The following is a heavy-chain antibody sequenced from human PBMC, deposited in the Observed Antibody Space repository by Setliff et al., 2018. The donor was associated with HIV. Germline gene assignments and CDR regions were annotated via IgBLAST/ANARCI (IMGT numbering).Heavy chain of an antibody. V-gene: IGHV1-69*13. D-gene: IGHD3-9*01. CDR2: IIPTLGTA. CDR3: ARGQYYILTGLRRYAFDM. J-gene: IGHJ3*02. CDR1: GGTFRSYA. Sequence: ASVKVSCKASGGTFRSYAISWVRQAPGQGLEWMGGIIPTLGTANYAQNFQGRVTFTANGSTSIVYMELSSLRSEDTAVYFCARGQYYILTGLRRYAFDMWGQGTMVTVSS.